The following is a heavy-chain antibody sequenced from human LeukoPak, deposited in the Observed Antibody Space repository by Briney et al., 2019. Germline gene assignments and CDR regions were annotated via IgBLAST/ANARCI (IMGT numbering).Heavy chain of an antibody. CDR1: GFTFSSYW. J-gene: IGHJ4*02. CDR3: ARVGADGDRLDY. V-gene: IGHV3-74*01. Sequence: GGSLRLSCAGSGFTFSSYWMHWVRQAPGKGLVWVSRISTDASSTTYADSVKGRFTISRDNSKNTLYLQMNSLGAEDTAVYYCARVGADGDRLDYWGQGTLVTVSS. CDR2: ISTDASST. D-gene: IGHD2-21*02.